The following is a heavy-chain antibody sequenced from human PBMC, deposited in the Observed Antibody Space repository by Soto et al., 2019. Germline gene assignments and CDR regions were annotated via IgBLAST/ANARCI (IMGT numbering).Heavy chain of an antibody. J-gene: IGHJ5*02. CDR2: ISAYNGNT. D-gene: IGHD3-22*01. CDR3: ARVAPYYYDSSGYWTTSRFDP. Sequence: GASVKVSCKASGYTFTSYGISWVRQAPGQGLERMGWISAYNGNTNYAQKLQGRVTMTTDTSTSTAYMELRSLRSDDTAVYYCARVAPYYYDSSGYWTTSRFDPWGQGTXVTVSS. CDR1: GYTFTSYG. V-gene: IGHV1-18*01.